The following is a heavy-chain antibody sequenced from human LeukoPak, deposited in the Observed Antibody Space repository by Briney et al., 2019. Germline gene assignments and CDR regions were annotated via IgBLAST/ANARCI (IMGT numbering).Heavy chain of an antibody. CDR3: AKDPDRVRYFDWLPFYY. D-gene: IGHD3-9*01. V-gene: IGHV3-23*01. Sequence: GGSLRLSCAASGFIFSSYSLNWVRQAPGKGLEWVSAISGSGGSTYYADSVKGRFTISRDNSKNTLYLQMNSLRAEDTAVYYCAKDPDRVRYFDWLPFYYWGQGTLVTVSS. CDR1: GFIFSSYS. CDR2: ISGSGGST. J-gene: IGHJ4*02.